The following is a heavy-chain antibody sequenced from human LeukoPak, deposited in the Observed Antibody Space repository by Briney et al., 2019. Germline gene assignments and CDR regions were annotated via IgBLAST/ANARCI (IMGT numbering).Heavy chain of an antibody. Sequence: PSETLSLTCTVSGGSISSSSYYWGWIRQPPGKGLEWIGSIYYSGSTYYNPSLKSRVTISVDTSKNQFSLKLSSVTAADTAVYYCASWLTMVRGVKWMVMDVWGKGTTVTISS. V-gene: IGHV4-39*01. J-gene: IGHJ6*04. CDR3: ASWLTMVRGVKWMVMDV. D-gene: IGHD3-10*01. CDR1: GGSISSSSYY. CDR2: IYYSGST.